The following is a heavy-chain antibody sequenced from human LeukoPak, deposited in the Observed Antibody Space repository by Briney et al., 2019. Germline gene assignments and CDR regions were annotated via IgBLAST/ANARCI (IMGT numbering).Heavy chain of an antibody. D-gene: IGHD6-19*01. CDR1: GGSISSSGYY. CDR3: ARKKSYGIAVAGRPFDY. CDR2: INHSGST. Sequence: SETLSLTCTVAGGSISSSGYYWGWIRQPPGKGLEWIGEINHSGSTNYNPSLKSRVTISVDTSKNQFSLKLSSVTAADTAVYYCARKKSYGIAVAGRPFDYWGQGTLVTVSS. J-gene: IGHJ4*02. V-gene: IGHV4-39*07.